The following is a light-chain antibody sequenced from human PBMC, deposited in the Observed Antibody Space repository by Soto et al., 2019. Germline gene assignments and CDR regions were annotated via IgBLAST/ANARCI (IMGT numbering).Light chain of an antibody. CDR3: QSYDSSLSGVV. CDR1: SSNIGAGYD. CDR2: GNS. Sequence: QSVLTQPPSVSGAPGQGVTISCTGSSSNIGAGYDVHWYQQLPGTAPKLLIYGNSNRPSGVPDRFSGSKSGTSASLAITGLQAEDEADYYCQSYDSSLSGVVFGGGTKLNVL. J-gene: IGLJ2*01. V-gene: IGLV1-40*01.